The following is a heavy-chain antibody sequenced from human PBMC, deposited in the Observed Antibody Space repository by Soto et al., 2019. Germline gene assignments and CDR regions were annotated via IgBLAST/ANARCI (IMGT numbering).Heavy chain of an antibody. CDR2: IIPIFGTA. CDR3: AREGGVGATTGWD. V-gene: IGHV1-69*06. Sequence: QVQLVQSGAEVKKPGSSVKVSCKASGGTFSSYAISWVRQAPGQGLEWMGGIIPIFGTANYAQKFQGRVTITANISTSTAYRELSSLRSGDRAVYYCAREGGVGATTGWDWGQGTLVTVSS. J-gene: IGHJ4*02. D-gene: IGHD1-26*01. CDR1: GGTFSSYA.